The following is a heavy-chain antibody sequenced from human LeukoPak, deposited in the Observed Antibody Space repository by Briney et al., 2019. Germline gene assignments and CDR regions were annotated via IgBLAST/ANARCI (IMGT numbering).Heavy chain of an antibody. J-gene: IGHJ6*04. Sequence: KSSETLSLTCTVSGGSISSGGYYWSWIRQPPGKGLEWIGYIYHSGSTYYNPSLKSRVTISVDRSKNQFSLKLSSVTAADTAVYYCARPVATGFLDVWGKGTTVTVSS. V-gene: IGHV4-30-2*01. CDR2: IYHSGST. CDR1: GGSISSGGYY. D-gene: IGHD5-12*01. CDR3: ARPVATGFLDV.